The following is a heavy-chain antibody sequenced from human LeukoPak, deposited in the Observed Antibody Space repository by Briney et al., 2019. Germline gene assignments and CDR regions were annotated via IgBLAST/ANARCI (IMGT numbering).Heavy chain of an antibody. V-gene: IGHV4-34*01. J-gene: IGHJ4*02. D-gene: IGHD1-26*01. CDR3: ASGSYNYFDY. CDR2: INHSGST. CDR1: GGSFSGYY. Sequence: SETLSLTCAVYGGSFSGYYWSWIRQPPGKGLEWIGEINHSGSTNYNPSLKSRVTISVDTSKNQFSLKLSSVTAAGTAVYYCASGSYNYFDYWGQGTLVTVSS.